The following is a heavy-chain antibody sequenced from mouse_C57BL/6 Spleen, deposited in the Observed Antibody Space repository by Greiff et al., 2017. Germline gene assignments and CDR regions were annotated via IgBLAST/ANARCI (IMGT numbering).Heavy chain of an antibody. CDR3: ARGGPTGFAY. V-gene: IGHV1-59*01. Sequence: VQLQQPGAELVRPGTSVKLSCKASGYTFTSYWMHWVKQRPGQGLEWIGVIDPSDSYTNYNQKFKGKATLTVDTSSSTAYMQLSSLTSGDSAVYYCARGGPTGFAYWGQGTLVTVSA. CDR1: GYTFTSYW. CDR2: IDPSDSYT. J-gene: IGHJ3*01.